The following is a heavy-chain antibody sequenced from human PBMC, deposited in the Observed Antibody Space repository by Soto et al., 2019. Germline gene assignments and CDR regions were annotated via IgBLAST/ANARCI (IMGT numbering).Heavy chain of an antibody. Sequence: QVQLVRSGAEVKKPGSSVKVSCKDSGGTFSSYTISWVRQAPGQGREWMGRIIPILGIANYAQKFKGRVTITADNSTITAYLELSSLRSEYAAVYYCARDHGVTTFDYWSQGTLITVSS. CDR2: IIPILGIA. CDR1: GGTFSSYT. D-gene: IGHD4-17*01. V-gene: IGHV1-69*08. CDR3: ARDHGVTTFDY. J-gene: IGHJ4*02.